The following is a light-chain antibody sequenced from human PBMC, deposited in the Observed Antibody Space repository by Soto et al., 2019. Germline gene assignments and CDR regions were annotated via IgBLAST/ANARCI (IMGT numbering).Light chain of an antibody. CDR3: QEYGSSPIT. Sequence: VLTQSPGTLSLSPGERSTLASGASRSLSSSYLAWYQQKPGQAPRLLIYGASSRAAGIPDRFSGSGSGTDFTLTISRLEPEDFAVYYCQEYGSSPITFGQGTRLEN. CDR1: RSLSSSY. V-gene: IGKV3-20*01. CDR2: GAS. J-gene: IGKJ5*01.